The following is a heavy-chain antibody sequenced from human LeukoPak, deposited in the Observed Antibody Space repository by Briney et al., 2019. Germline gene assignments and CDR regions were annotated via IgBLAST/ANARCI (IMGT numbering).Heavy chain of an antibody. V-gene: IGHV3-23*01. CDR3: AKYSVQQWLPRFFDY. CDR2: ISGSGGST. D-gene: IGHD5-18*01. Sequence: GGSLRLSCAASGFTFSSYAMSWVRQAPGKGLEWVSAISGSGGSTYYADSVKGRFTISRDNSKNTLYLQMNSLRAGDTAVYYCAKYSVQQWLPRFFDYWGQGTLVTVSS. J-gene: IGHJ4*02. CDR1: GFTFSSYA.